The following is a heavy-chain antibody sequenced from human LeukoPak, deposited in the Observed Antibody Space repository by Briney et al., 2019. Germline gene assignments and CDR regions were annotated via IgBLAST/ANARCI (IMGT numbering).Heavy chain of an antibody. J-gene: IGHJ5*02. CDR1: GYTFTSYY. V-gene: IGHV1-46*01. CDR2: INPSGGST. Sequence: ASVKVSRKASGYTFTSYYMHWVRQAPGQGLEWMGIINPSGGSTTYAQKFQGRVTMTRDTSTTTVYMELSSLRSEDTAVYYCARGGMTPVTYNWFDPWGQGTLVTVSS. D-gene: IGHD4-11*01. CDR3: ARGGMTPVTYNWFDP.